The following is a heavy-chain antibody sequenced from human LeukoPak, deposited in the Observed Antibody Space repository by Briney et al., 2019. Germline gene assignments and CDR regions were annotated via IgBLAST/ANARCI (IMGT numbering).Heavy chain of an antibody. CDR2: IRSKAYGGTT. D-gene: IGHD1-26*01. V-gene: IGHV3-49*03. Sequence: GGSLRLSCTASGFTFGDYVMSWFRQAPGKGLEWVGFIRSKAYGGTTEYAASVKGRFTISRDDSKSIAYLQMNSLKTEDTAVYYCASAISGSYPGDYWGQGTLVTVSS. CDR1: GFTFGDYV. CDR3: ASAISGSYPGDY. J-gene: IGHJ4*02.